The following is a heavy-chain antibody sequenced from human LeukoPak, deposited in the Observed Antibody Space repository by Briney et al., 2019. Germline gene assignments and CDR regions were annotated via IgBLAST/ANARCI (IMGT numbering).Heavy chain of an antibody. Sequence: SEILSLTCTVSTGSISSYYCSWIRQPAGKGLEYIGRIYSSGSTNYSPSLKSRVTKSVDTSKNQFSLKLTSVTAADTAVYYCARGDIIRGDYNWFDPWGQGIQVIVSS. D-gene: IGHD3-10*01. V-gene: IGHV4-4*07. CDR3: ARGDIIRGDYNWFDP. J-gene: IGHJ5*02. CDR2: IYSSGST. CDR1: TGSISSYY.